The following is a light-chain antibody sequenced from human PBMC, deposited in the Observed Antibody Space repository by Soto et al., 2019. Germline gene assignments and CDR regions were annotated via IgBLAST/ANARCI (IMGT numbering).Light chain of an antibody. CDR1: QSVSSNY. CDR3: QQFGTSPPIT. Sequence: EIVLTQSPGTLSLSPGERATLSCRASQSVSSNYLAWYQQKPGQAPRLLIYGASSRATAIPDRFSGSGSGTDFAITISRLEPEEFAVYYCQQFGTSPPITFGHGTRLELK. V-gene: IGKV3-20*01. CDR2: GAS. J-gene: IGKJ5*01.